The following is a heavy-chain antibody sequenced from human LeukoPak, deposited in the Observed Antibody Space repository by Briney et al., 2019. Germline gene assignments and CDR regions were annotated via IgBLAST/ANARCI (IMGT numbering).Heavy chain of an antibody. CDR2: IIPIFGTA. Sequence: GSSVKVSCKASGGTFSSYSISWVRQAPGQGLEGMGGIIPIFGTANYAQKFQGRVTITADESTSTAYMELSSLRSEDTAVYYCARDNGGSYYFSYWGQGTLVTVSS. J-gene: IGHJ4*02. D-gene: IGHD1-26*01. V-gene: IGHV1-69*01. CDR1: GGTFSSYS. CDR3: ARDNGGSYYFSY.